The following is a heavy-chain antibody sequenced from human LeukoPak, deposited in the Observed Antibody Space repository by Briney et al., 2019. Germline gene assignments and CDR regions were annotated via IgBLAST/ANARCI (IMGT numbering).Heavy chain of an antibody. D-gene: IGHD5-18*01. Sequence: PGGSLRLSCAASGFAFSSYSMNWVRQAPGKGLEWVSSISSSSSYIYYADSVKGRFTISRDNAKNSLYLQMNSLRAEDTAVYYCARDVGARGYSYGYDLDDYWGQGTVVTVSS. J-gene: IGHJ4*02. CDR3: ARDVGARGYSYGYDLDDY. V-gene: IGHV3-21*01. CDR2: ISSSSSYI. CDR1: GFAFSSYS.